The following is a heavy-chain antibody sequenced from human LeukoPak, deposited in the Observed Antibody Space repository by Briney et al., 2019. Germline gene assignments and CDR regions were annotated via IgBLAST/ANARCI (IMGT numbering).Heavy chain of an antibody. CDR1: GYTFSDYY. CDR3: ARFPHGTATRRGLDY. V-gene: IGHV1-2*02. J-gene: IGHJ4*02. CDR2: INPNNGDT. D-gene: IGHD2-21*02. Sequence: ASVKVSCKASGYTFSDYYIHWVRQAPGQGLEWMGWINPNNGDTHSAQSFQGRVTMTRDTSNNTAYMELTSLRLDDTAMYYCARFPHGTATRRGLDYWGQGTLVSVAS.